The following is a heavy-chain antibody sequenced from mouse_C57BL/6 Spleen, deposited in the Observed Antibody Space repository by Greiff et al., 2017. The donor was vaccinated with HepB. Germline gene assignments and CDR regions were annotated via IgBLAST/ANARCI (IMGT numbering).Heavy chain of an antibody. CDR1: GYTFTSYW. CDR2: IDPSDSYT. D-gene: IGHD1-1*01. J-gene: IGHJ2*01. V-gene: IGHV1-69*01. CDR3: ARWVYYGSSYLDY. Sequence: QVQLQQPGAELVMPGASVKLSCKASGYTFTSYWMHWVKQRPGQGLEWIGEIDPSDSYTNYNQKFKGKSTLTVDKSSSTAYMQLSSLTSEDSAVYYCARWVYYGSSYLDYWGQGTTLTVSS.